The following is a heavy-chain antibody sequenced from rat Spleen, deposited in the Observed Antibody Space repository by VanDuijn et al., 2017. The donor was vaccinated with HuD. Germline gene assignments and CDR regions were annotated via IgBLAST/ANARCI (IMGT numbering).Heavy chain of an antibody. J-gene: IGHJ3*01. CDR3: AGRVTGIPDNWFDY. Sequence: EVQLQESGPGLVKPSQSLSLTCSVTGYSITSNYWGWIRKFPGKKMGWMGFISYSGSTSHNPSLKSRISITRDTSKNQFFLQLNSVSTEDTARYYCAGRVTGIPDNWFDYWGQGILVTVSS. CDR1: GYSITSNY. V-gene: IGHV3-1*01. D-gene: IGHD1-11*01. CDR2: ISYSGST.